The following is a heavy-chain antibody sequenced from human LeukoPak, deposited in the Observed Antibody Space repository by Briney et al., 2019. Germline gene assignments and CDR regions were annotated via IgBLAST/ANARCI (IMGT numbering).Heavy chain of an antibody. CDR3: ASMSDTAMVF. J-gene: IGHJ4*02. CDR1: GGSISSYY. D-gene: IGHD5-18*01. CDR2: IYYSGST. Sequence: SETLSLTCTVSGGSISSYYWSWIRQPPGKGLEWIGYIYYSGSTNYNPSLKSRVTISVDTSKNQFSLKLSSVTAADTAVYYCASMSDTAMVFWGQGTLVTVSS. V-gene: IGHV4-59*01.